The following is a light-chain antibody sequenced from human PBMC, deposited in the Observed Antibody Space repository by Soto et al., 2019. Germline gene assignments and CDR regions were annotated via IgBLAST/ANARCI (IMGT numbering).Light chain of an antibody. J-gene: IGLJ3*02. V-gene: IGLV2-14*03. CDR2: DVS. CDR3: SSYTRSSTVV. CDR1: NNDVGAYNY. Sequence: QSVLTQPASVSGSAGQSITISCTGSNNDVGAYNYVSWYQQHPGKAPKTMIYDVSNRPSGVSNRFSGSKSGNTASLTISGLQAEDEADYYCSSYTRSSTVVFGGGTKLTVL.